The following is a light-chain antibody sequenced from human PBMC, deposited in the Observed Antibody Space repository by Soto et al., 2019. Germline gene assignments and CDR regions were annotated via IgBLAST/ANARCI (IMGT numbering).Light chain of an antibody. CDR2: EVS. J-gene: IGLJ2*01. Sequence: QSVLTQPASVSGSPGQSITISCTGTSSDVGGYNYVSWYQQHPGKAPKLMIYEVSNRPSEVSNRFAGSKSGNTASLTSSGLKAEDEGNYHCSSYTRGSTLVVFGGGTKLTVL. CDR1: SSDVGGYNY. CDR3: SSYTRGSTLVV. V-gene: IGLV2-14*01.